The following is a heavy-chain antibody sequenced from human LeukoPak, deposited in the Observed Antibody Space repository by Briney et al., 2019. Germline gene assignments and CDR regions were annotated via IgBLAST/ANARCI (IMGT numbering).Heavy chain of an antibody. V-gene: IGHV4-38-2*01. J-gene: IGHJ4*02. CDR1: GYSISSGYY. D-gene: IGHD3-3*01. CDR2: IYHSGST. CDR3: ARWAGNSYYDFWSGYYLDY. Sequence: SETLSLTCAVSGYSISSGYYWGWIRQPPGKGLEWIGSIYHSGSTYYNPSLKSRVTISVDTSKNQFSLKLSSVTAADTAVYYCARWAGNSYYDFWSGYYLDYWSQGTLVTVSS.